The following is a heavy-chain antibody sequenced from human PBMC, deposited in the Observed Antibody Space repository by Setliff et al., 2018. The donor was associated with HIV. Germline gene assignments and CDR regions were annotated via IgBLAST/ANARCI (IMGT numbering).Heavy chain of an antibody. CDR2: INHSGST. J-gene: IGHJ4*02. D-gene: IGHD3-10*01. CDR3: ASSDGSGTLRISRY. CDR1: GFTFSSYA. V-gene: IGHV4-34*01. Sequence: GSLRLSCAASGFTFSSYAMSWVRQAPGKGLEWLGEINHSGSTNYNPSLKSRVTISADKSMKQLFLRLNYVTAADTAIYYCASSDGSGTLRISRYWGQGTLVTVSS.